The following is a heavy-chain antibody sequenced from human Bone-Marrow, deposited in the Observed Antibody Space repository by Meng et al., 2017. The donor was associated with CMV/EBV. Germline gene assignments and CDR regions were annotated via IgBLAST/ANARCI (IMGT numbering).Heavy chain of an antibody. J-gene: IGHJ6*02. D-gene: IGHD3-3*01. CDR3: ARDRRFLEWLLFGMDV. V-gene: IGHV4-59*02. CDR2: IYNSVTT. CDR1: GGSVYGYY. Sequence: SETLSLTCTVSGGSVYGYYWSWIRQPPGKRLEWIAYIYNSVTTNYNPSLKSRVTISVDTSKNQVSLKLSSVTAADTAVYYCARDRRFLEWLLFGMDVWGQGTTVTVSS.